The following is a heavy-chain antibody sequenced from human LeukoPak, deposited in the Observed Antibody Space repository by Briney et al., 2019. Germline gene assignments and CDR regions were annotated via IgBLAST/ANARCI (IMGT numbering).Heavy chain of an antibody. Sequence: PSETLSLTCNVSGGSISSDYRSWIRQPPGKGLEWIGYIYYSGSTKYNASLKSRVSIAVDMSKTEFFLKLSSVTAADTAVYYCARSQGYCSGGSCYPYNWFDPWGLGTLVTVSS. CDR3: ARSQGYCSGGSCYPYNWFDP. CDR2: IYYSGST. V-gene: IGHV4-59*08. D-gene: IGHD2-15*01. CDR1: GGSISSDY. J-gene: IGHJ5*02.